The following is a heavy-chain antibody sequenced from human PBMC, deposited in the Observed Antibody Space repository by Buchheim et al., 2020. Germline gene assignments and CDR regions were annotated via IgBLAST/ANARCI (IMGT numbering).Heavy chain of an antibody. V-gene: IGHV4-34*01. CDR2: INHSGST. D-gene: IGHD1-26*01. CDR3: ARVSSGSYPEDDY. Sequence: QVQLQQWGAGLLKPSETLSLTCAVYGGSFSGYYWSWIRQPPGKGLEWIGEINHSGSTNYNPSLKSRVTISVDTSKNQLSLKLSSVTAADTAVYYCARVSSGSYPEDDYWGQGTL. CDR1: GGSFSGYY. J-gene: IGHJ4*02.